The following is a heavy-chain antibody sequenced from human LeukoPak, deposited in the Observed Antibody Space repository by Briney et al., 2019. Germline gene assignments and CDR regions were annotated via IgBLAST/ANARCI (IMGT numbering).Heavy chain of an antibody. CDR1: GFTFSSYA. CDR2: ISGSGGST. V-gene: IGHV3-23*01. Sequence: GGSLRLSCAASGFTFSSYAMSWVRQAPGKGLEWVSAISGSGGSTYYADSVKGRFTISRDNSKNTLYQQMNSLRAEDTAVYYCAKAYCSSTSCYSPMRYYYGMDVWGQGTTVTVSS. CDR3: AKAYCSSTSCYSPMRYYYGMDV. J-gene: IGHJ6*02. D-gene: IGHD2-2*01.